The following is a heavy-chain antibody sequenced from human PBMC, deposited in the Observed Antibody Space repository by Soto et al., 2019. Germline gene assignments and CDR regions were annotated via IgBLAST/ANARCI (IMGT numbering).Heavy chain of an antibody. D-gene: IGHD2-15*01. CDR2: VSSTGRP. CDR3: ARDNTPSFYFDS. Sequence: SETLSLTCSVSSASINGGGFSWAWIRQSSGRGPEWIGSVSSTGRPFYNPSVNGRVTMSLVTSRNQFSLDLWSLTVADTAVYYCARDNTPSFYFDSCSLGTLVTVSS. J-gene: IGHJ4*02. CDR1: SASINGGGFS. V-gene: IGHV4-31*03.